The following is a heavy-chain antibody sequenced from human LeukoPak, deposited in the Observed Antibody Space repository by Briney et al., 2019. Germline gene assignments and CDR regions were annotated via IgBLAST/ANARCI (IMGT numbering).Heavy chain of an antibody. D-gene: IGHD1/OR15-1a*01. Sequence: SETLSLTCTVSGGSISSYYWSWIRQPPGKGLEWIGYIYYSGNTNYNPSLKSRVTISVDTSKNQFSLKLSSLTAADTVVYYCARDKRTVYFYGMDVWGQGTTVIVSS. J-gene: IGHJ6*02. V-gene: IGHV4-59*01. CDR1: GGSISSYY. CDR3: ARDKRTVYFYGMDV. CDR2: IYYSGNT.